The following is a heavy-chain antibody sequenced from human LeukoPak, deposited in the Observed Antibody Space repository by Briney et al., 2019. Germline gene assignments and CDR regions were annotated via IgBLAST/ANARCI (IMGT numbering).Heavy chain of an antibody. CDR3: ARGPTLFGSGTTDY. Sequence: PSETLSLTCTVSGGSISSYYWSWIRQPPGKGLEWIRYIYYSGSTNYNPSLKSRVTISVDTSKNQFSLKLSSVTAADTAVYYCARGPTLFGSGTTDYWGQGTLVTVSS. CDR2: IYYSGST. V-gene: IGHV4-59*01. D-gene: IGHD3-10*02. CDR1: GGSISSYY. J-gene: IGHJ4*02.